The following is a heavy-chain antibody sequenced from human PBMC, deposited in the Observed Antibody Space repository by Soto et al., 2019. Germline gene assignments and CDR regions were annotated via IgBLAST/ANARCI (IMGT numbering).Heavy chain of an antibody. Sequence: SVKVSCKDSGFSFTSSSVLWVRQARGQRLEWIGWIVVGSGNTNYAQKFQERVTITRDMSTSTAYMELSSLRSEDTAVDYCAEDLRNWPLWGQGTLVTVSS. CDR2: IVVGSGNT. J-gene: IGHJ4*01. CDR1: GFSFTSSS. D-gene: IGHD1-1*01. CDR3: AEDLRNWPL. V-gene: IGHV1-58*01.